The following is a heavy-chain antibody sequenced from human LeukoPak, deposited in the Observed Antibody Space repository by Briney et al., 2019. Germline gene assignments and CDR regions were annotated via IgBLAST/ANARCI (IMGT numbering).Heavy chain of an antibody. CDR3: ARASTTAMAGPVYYYYYYMDV. CDR2: IIPIFGTA. J-gene: IGHJ6*03. V-gene: IGHV1-69*05. Sequence: SVKVSCKASGGTFSSYAISWVRQAPGQGLEWMGGIIPIFGTANYAQKFQGRVTITTDESTSTAYMELSSLRSEDTAVYYCARASTTAMAGPVYYYYYYMDVWGKGTTVTVSS. CDR1: GGTFSSYA. D-gene: IGHD5-18*01.